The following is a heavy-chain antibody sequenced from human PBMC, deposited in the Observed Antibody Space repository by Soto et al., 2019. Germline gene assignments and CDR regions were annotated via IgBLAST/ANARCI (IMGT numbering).Heavy chain of an antibody. Sequence: EVQLVESGGGLVQPGGSLRLSCAAAGFTYNNYWMHWVRQAPGKGLVWVSRINSDGSNTFYAYSVKGRFSISRDNAKNSVYLQLNSLRGEGTAVYCCARGLQNRYGMDVWGQGTTVTVAS. CDR2: INSDGSNT. J-gene: IGHJ6*02. D-gene: IGHD5-18*01. CDR3: ARGLQNRYGMDV. V-gene: IGHV3-74*01. CDR1: GFTYNNYW.